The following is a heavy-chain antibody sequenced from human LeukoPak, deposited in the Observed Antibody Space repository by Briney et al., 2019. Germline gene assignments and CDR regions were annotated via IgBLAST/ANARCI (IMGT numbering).Heavy chain of an antibody. CDR1: GFTFDDYA. V-gene: IGHV3-9*01. CDR2: ISWNSGSI. D-gene: IGHD6-19*01. J-gene: IGHJ5*02. Sequence: GGSLRLSCAASGFTFDDYAMHWVRQAPGKGLEWVSGISWNSGSIGYADSVKGRFTISRDNAKNSLYLQMNSLRAEDTALYYCAKSWGSRQWLSGGWFDPWGQGTLVTVSS. CDR3: AKSWGSRQWLSGGWFDP.